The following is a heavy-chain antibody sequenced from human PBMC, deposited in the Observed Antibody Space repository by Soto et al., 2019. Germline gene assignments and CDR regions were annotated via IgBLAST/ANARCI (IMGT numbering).Heavy chain of an antibody. CDR1: GASISSYY. V-gene: IGHV4-59*01. CDR3: ARDLWGYCGADCYPLDV. J-gene: IGHJ6*02. CDR2: MYNTGST. Sequence: SETLSLTCTVTGASISSYYWSWSRQPPGKGLEWIGYMYNTGSTIYNPSLKSRVTISVDTSKNQFSLKLNSVTAADTAVYYCARDLWGYCGADCYPLDVWGQGTTVT. D-gene: IGHD2-21*02.